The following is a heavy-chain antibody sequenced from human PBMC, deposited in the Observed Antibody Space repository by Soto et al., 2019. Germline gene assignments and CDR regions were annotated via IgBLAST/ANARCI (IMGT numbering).Heavy chain of an antibody. J-gene: IGHJ4*02. CDR1: GGSISSYY. V-gene: IGHV4-59*01. CDR3: ARNDFWSGYFDY. Sequence: PSETLSLTCTVPGGSISSYYWSWIRQPPGKGLEWIGYIYYSGSTNYNPSLKSRVTISVDTSKNQFSLKLSSVTAADTAVYYCARNDFWSGYFDYWGQGTLVTVSS. D-gene: IGHD3-3*01. CDR2: IYYSGST.